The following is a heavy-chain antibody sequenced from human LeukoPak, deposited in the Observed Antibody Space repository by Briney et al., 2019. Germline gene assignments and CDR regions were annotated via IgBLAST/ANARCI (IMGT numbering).Heavy chain of an antibody. CDR2: IYTSGST. CDR3: ARDLAAAGHYYYYMDV. J-gene: IGHJ6*03. D-gene: IGHD6-13*01. CDR1: GGSISSYY. V-gene: IGHV4-4*07. Sequence: SETLSLTCTVSGGSISSYYWSWIRQPAGKGLEWIGRIYTSGSTNYNPSLKSRVTMSVDTSKNQFSLKLSSVTAADTAVYYCARDLAAAGHYYYYMDVWGKGTTVTVSS.